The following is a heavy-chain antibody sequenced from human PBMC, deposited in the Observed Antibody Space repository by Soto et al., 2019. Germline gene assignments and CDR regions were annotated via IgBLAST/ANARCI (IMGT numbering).Heavy chain of an antibody. D-gene: IGHD3-10*01. CDR3: ARPPADYYGSGSYEYYYGMDV. Sequence: SETLSLTCTVSGGSISSSSYYWGWIRQPPGKGLEWIGSIYYSGSTYYNPSLKSRVTISVDTSKNQFSLKLSSVTAADTAVYYCARPPADYYGSGSYEYYYGMDVWGQGTTVTVSS. V-gene: IGHV4-39*01. CDR2: IYYSGST. J-gene: IGHJ6*02. CDR1: GGSISSSSYY.